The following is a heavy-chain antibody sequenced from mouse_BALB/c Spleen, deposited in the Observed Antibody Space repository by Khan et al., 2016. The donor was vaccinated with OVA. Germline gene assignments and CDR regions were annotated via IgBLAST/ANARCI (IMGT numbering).Heavy chain of an antibody. V-gene: IGHV14-3*02. CDR2: IDPPNGNT. J-gene: IGHJ2*01. CDR3: ARVARK. Sequence: VQLQQSGAELVKSWATVKLSCTASGFNIKDTYMHWLKQWPEQGLEWIGTIDPPNGNTKYDPKFSGKATITSDTSSNAAYLLLSSLPSEDTAVYYCARVARKWGQGTTLTVSS. CDR1: GFNIKDTY.